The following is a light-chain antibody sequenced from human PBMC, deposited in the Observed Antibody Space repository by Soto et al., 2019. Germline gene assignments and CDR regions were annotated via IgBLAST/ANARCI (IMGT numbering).Light chain of an antibody. V-gene: IGKV1-8*01. CDR1: QGISSY. CDR3: QQYYSYPLT. CDR2: AAS. Sequence: AIRMTQSTSSFSASTGDRVTITCRASQGISSYLAWYQQKPGKAPKLLIYAASTLQSGVPSRFSGSGSGTDFTLTIGCLQSEDFATYYCQQYYSYPLTFGGGTKVEIK. J-gene: IGKJ4*01.